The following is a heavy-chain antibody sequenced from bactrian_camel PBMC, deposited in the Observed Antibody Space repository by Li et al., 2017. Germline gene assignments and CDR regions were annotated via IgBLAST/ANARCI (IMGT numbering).Heavy chain of an antibody. J-gene: IGHJ6*01. D-gene: IGHD2*01. CDR1: GYIDNHAC. V-gene: IGHV3S53*01. CDR2: IAGAGNP. Sequence: HVQLVESGGGTVQAGGSLTLSCAVSGYIDNHACMAWFRQAPGKEREGVASIAGAGNPAYVDAVKGRFTISQDNAKLTVYLQMNSLKPEDTAMYYCAADLPCSSLWPIKAATDDADFTYWGQGTQVTVS. CDR3: AADLPCSSLWPIKAATDDADFTY.